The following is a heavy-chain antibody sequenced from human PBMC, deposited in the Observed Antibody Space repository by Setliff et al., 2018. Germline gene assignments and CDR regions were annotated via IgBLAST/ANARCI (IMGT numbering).Heavy chain of an antibody. V-gene: IGHV1-69*05. D-gene: IGHD2-2*01. CDR1: GGTFSNYG. J-gene: IGHJ6*03. CDR2: IISMFGTT. Sequence: SVKVSCKASGGTFSNYGISWVRQAPGQGLEWMGGIISMFGTTNYAQKFQGRVTIITDESTSKAFMQLSSLRYEDTAVYYCVREGVGSRSSTDYRYYMDVWGKGTTVTVSS. CDR3: VREGVGSRSSTDYRYYMDV.